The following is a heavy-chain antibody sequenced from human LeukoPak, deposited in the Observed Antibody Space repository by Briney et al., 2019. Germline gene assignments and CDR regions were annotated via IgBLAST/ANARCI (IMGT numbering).Heavy chain of an antibody. Sequence: GASVKVSCKASGYTFTSYGISWVRQAPGQGLEWMGWISAYNGNTNYAQKLQGRVTMTTDTSTGTAYMELRSLRSDDTAVYYCARCGDIVVVPAAMGEDYWGQGTLVTVSS. D-gene: IGHD2-2*01. CDR3: ARCGDIVVVPAAMGEDY. V-gene: IGHV1-18*01. J-gene: IGHJ4*02. CDR2: ISAYNGNT. CDR1: GYTFTSYG.